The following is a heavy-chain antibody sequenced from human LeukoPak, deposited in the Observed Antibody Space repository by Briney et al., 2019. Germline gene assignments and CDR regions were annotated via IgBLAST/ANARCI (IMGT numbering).Heavy chain of an antibody. V-gene: IGHV1-69*06. CDR1: GGTFSSYA. CDR2: IIPIFGTA. CDR3: ARGHPPGVPAAISPVDY. J-gene: IGHJ4*02. D-gene: IGHD2-2*01. Sequence: GASVKVSCKASGGTFSSYAISWVRQAPGQGLEWMGGIIPIFGTANYAQKFQGRVTITADKSTSTAYMELSRLRSDDTAVYYCARGHPPGVPAAISPVDYWGQGTLVTVSS.